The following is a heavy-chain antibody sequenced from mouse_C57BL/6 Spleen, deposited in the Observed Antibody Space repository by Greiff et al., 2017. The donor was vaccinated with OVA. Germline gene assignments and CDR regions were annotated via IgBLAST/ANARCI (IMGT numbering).Heavy chain of an antibody. CDR3: ARSYDYGLAWFAY. CDR2: IYPGSGST. J-gene: IGHJ3*01. D-gene: IGHD2-4*01. Sequence: PGQGLEWIGDIYPGSGSTNYNEKFKSKATLTVDTSSSTAYMQLSSLTSEDSAVFYCARSYDYGLAWFAYWGQGTLGTVSA. V-gene: IGHV1-55*01.